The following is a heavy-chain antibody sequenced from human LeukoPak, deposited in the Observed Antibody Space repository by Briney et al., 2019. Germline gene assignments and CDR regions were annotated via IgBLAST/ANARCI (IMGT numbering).Heavy chain of an antibody. D-gene: IGHD6-19*01. Sequence: GGSLRLSCAASGFTFSSYAMSWVRQAPGKGLEWVSAISGSGGSTYYADSVEGRFTISRDNSKNTLHLQMNSLRTEDTAVYYCAKRGVAGYKEAFDYWGQGTLVTVSS. CDR2: ISGSGGST. V-gene: IGHV3-23*01. J-gene: IGHJ4*02. CDR3: AKRGVAGYKEAFDY. CDR1: GFTFSSYA.